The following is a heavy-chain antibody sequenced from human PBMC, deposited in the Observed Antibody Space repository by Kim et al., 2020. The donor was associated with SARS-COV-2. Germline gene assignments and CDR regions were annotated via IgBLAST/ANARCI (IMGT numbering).Heavy chain of an antibody. Sequence: GVSLRLSCAASGSTFIAYNMNWVRQAPGKGLEWISFISTTSTTIYYAASVKGRFTISRDNAKNSLYLQMNSLRDEDTALYYCAGDQGAFNLWGQGTVVTVSS. CDR3: AGDQGAFNL. J-gene: IGHJ3*01. V-gene: IGHV3-48*02. CDR1: GSTFIAYN. CDR2: ISTTSTTI.